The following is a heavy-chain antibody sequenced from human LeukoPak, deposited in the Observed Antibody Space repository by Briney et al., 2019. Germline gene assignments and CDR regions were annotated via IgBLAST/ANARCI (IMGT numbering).Heavy chain of an antibody. CDR1: GYRFTNYW. D-gene: IGHD3-16*01. Sequence: GESLKISCATSGYRFTNYWIGWVRQMPGKGLEFMGIINPGDSDTRYSPSFQGQVTISADKSFSTAYLQLNSLKASDTAMYYCARHANTGFIVNRFDPWGQGTLVTVFS. CDR2: INPGDSDT. J-gene: IGHJ5*02. V-gene: IGHV5-51*01. CDR3: ARHANTGFIVNRFDP.